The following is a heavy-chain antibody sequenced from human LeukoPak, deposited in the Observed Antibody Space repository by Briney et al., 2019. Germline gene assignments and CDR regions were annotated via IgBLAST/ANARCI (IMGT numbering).Heavy chain of an antibody. D-gene: IGHD3-3*01. Sequence: PSETLSLTCTVSGGSISSYYWSWIRQPPGKGLEWIGYIYYSGSTNYNPSLKSRVTISVDRSKNQFSLKLSSVTAADTAVYYCARDRVFGVVLGDYWGQGTLVTVSS. CDR1: GGSISSYY. CDR2: IYYSGST. CDR3: ARDRVFGVVLGDY. V-gene: IGHV4-59*12. J-gene: IGHJ4*02.